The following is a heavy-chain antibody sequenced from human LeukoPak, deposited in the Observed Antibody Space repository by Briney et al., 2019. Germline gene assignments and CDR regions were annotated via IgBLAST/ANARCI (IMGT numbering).Heavy chain of an antibody. CDR1: GFTSSSYW. V-gene: IGHV3-7*01. D-gene: IGHD3-16*01. Sequence: GGSLRLSCAASGFTSSSYWMGWVRQAPGKGPEWVANINQDGSDKYYVDSVKGRFTISRDNAKNSLYLQMDSLRAEDMALYYCARGRGSKHYDFWGQGTLVTVSS. CDR3: ARGRGSKHYDF. J-gene: IGHJ4*02. CDR2: INQDGSDK.